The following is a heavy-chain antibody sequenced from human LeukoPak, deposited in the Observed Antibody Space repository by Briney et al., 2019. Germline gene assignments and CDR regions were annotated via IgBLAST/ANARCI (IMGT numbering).Heavy chain of an antibody. CDR3: ARGWYSSGWYHDN. CDR2: INHSGST. J-gene: IGHJ4*02. Sequence: SETLSLTCAVYGGSFSGYYWSWIRQPPGKGLEWIGEINHSGSTNYNPSLTRRLTMSVDSSKNQFSLELSSVTAADAAVYYCARGWYSSGWYHDNWGQGTLVTVSS. D-gene: IGHD6-19*01. CDR1: GGSFSGYY. V-gene: IGHV4-34*01.